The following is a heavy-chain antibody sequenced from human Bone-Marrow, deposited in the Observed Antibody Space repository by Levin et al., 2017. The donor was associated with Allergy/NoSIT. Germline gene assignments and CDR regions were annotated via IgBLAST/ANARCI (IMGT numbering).Heavy chain of an antibody. CDR1: GGSFSGYY. Sequence: PSETLSLTCAVYGGSFSGYYWSWIRQPPGKGLEWIGEINHSGSTNYNPSLKSRVTISVDTSKNQFSLKLSSVTAADTAVYYCARCFGLVIARPGFYYFDYWGQGTLVTVSS. CDR2: INHSGST. V-gene: IGHV4-34*01. J-gene: IGHJ4*02. CDR3: ARCFGLVIARPGFYYFDY. D-gene: IGHD2-21*01.